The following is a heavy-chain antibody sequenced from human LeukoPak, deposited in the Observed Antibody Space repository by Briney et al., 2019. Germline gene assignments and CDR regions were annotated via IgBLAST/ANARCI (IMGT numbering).Heavy chain of an antibody. CDR3: AKDLVGAAFDY. CDR1: GGSISSSNW. V-gene: IGHV4-4*02. D-gene: IGHD1-26*01. Sequence: SGTLSLTCAVSGGSISSSNWWSWVRQPPGRGLEWIGEISHSGSTNYNPSLKSRVTISLDKSKNQFSLKLSSVTAADTAVYYCAKDLVGAAFDYWGQGTLVTVSS. CDR2: ISHSGST. J-gene: IGHJ4*02.